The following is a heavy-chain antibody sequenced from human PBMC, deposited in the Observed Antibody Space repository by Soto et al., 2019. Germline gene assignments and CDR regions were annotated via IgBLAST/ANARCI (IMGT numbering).Heavy chain of an antibody. V-gene: IGHV1-69*06. J-gene: IGHJ4*02. Sequence: QVQLVQSGAELKKPGSSVNVSCAASGGTFKTCTINWVRQAPGQGLEWIGQIIPMYDSANYAQRFQGRVTISAAKSTNIAYMELSGLGSEDTALYYCATWRTYSGSYCFDYLGQGTLVSVSS. CDR3: ATWRTYSGSYCFDY. CDR1: GGTFKTCT. CDR2: IIPMYDSA. D-gene: IGHD1-26*01.